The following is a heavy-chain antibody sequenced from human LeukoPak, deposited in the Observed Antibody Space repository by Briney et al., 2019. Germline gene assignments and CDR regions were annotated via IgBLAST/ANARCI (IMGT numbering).Heavy chain of an antibody. CDR2: IYYSGST. Sequence: SETLSLTCTVSGGSISSYYWSWIRQPPGKGLEWIGYIYYSGSTNYNPSLKSRVTISVDTSKNQFSLKLSSVTAADTAVYYCARAEDYGDPTQYNWFDLWGQGTLVTVSS. D-gene: IGHD4-17*01. J-gene: IGHJ5*02. CDR3: ARAEDYGDPTQYNWFDL. V-gene: IGHV4-59*01. CDR1: GGSISSYY.